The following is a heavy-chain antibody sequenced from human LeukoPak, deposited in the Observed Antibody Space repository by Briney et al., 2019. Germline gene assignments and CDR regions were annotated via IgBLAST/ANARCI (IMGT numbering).Heavy chain of an antibody. CDR1: GFTFSSYA. CDR2: ISGSGGST. D-gene: IGHD2-15*01. Sequence: GESLRLSCAAYGFTFSSYAMSWVRQAPGKGLEWVSAISGSGGSTYYADSVKGRFTISRDNSKNTLYLQMNSLRAEDTAVYYCAKDIVVVVAAQSFDYWGQGTLVTVSS. CDR3: AKDIVVVVAAQSFDY. J-gene: IGHJ4*02. V-gene: IGHV3-23*01.